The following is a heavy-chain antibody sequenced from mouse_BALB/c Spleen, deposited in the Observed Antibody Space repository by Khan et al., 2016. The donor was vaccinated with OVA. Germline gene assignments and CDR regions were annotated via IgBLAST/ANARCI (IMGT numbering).Heavy chain of an antibody. CDR3: AKFLWPYVDY. Sequence: EVKLEESGPGLVKPSQSLSLTCSVTGYSITSGYYWNWIRQFPGNKLEWMGYISYDGSNNYNPSLKNRISITRDTSKNQFFLKLNSVTTEDTATYYCAKFLWPYVDYWGQGTTLTVSS. CDR2: ISYDGSN. CDR1: GYSITSGYY. J-gene: IGHJ2*01. V-gene: IGHV3-6*02. D-gene: IGHD1-1*02.